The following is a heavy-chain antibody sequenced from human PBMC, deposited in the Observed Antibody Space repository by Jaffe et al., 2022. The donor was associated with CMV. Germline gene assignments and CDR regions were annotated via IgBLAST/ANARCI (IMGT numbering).Heavy chain of an antibody. CDR3: ARGDCSGGSCYSHYYYGMDV. CDR2: INSDGSST. D-gene: IGHD2-15*01. J-gene: IGHJ6*02. V-gene: IGHV3-74*01. CDR1: GFTFSSYW. Sequence: EVQLVESGGGLVQPGGSLRLSCAASGFTFSSYWMHWVRQAPGKGLVWVSRINSDGSSTSYADSVKGRFTISRDNAKNTLYLQMNSLRAEDTAVYYCARGDCSGGSCYSHYYYGMDVWGQGTTVTVSS.